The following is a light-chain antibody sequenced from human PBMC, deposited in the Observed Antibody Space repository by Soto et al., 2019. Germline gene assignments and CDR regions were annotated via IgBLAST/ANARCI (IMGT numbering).Light chain of an antibody. CDR2: GAS. CDR1: QSVSSSY. V-gene: IGKV3-20*01. Sequence: EVGMTQSPRTLSLSPGERATLSCRASQSVSSSYLAWYQQKPGQAPRLLIYGASSRATGIPDRFSGSGSGTDFTLTISRLEPEDFAVYYCQQYGSSPGTFGQGTKV. CDR3: QQYGSSPGT. J-gene: IGKJ1*01.